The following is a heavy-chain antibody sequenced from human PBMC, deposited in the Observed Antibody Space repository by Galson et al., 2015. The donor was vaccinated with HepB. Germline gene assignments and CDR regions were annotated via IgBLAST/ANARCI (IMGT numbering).Heavy chain of an antibody. D-gene: IGHD2-2*01. V-gene: IGHV2-70*04. J-gene: IGHJ5*01. CDR2: IDWDDDK. CDR1: GLSLNSSGMR. Sequence: PALVKPTQTLTLTCTFSGLSLNSSGMRVSWIRQPPGKALEWLARIDWDDDKFYSTSLKTRLTISKDTSKNQVVLTMTNMDPVDTATYYCTREYCSSTSCYGGWFDPWGQGTLVTVSS. CDR3: TREYCSSTSCYGGWFDP.